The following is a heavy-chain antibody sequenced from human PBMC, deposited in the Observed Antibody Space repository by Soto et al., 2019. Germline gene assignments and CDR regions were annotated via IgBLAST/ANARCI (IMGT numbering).Heavy chain of an antibody. CDR1: GFTFSSYG. CDR2: IWYDGSNK. CDR3: ATTAAHDAFDI. J-gene: IGHJ3*02. D-gene: IGHD2-2*01. Sequence: GGSLRLSCAASGFTFSSYGMHWVRQAPGKGLEWVAVIWYDGSNKYYADSVKGRFTISRDNSKNTLYLQMNSLRAEDTAVYYCATTAAHDAFDIWGQGTMVTVSS. V-gene: IGHV3-33*01.